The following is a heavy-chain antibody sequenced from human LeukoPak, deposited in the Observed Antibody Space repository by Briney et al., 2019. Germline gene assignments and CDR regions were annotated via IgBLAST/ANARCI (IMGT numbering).Heavy chain of an antibody. CDR3: AKDIVVVPAATD. D-gene: IGHD2-2*01. CDR1: GFTFSSYA. CDR2: ISGSGGST. Sequence: GASLRLSCAASGFTFSSYAMSWVRQAPGKGLEWVSAISGSGGSTYYADSVKGRFTISRDNSKNTLYLQMNSLRAEDTAVYYCAKDIVVVPAATDWGQGTLVTVSS. V-gene: IGHV3-23*01. J-gene: IGHJ4*02.